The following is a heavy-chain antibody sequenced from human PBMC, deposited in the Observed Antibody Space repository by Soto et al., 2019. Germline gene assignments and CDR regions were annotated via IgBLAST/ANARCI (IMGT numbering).Heavy chain of an antibody. CDR1: GGSISSGDYY. CDR3: ARYRGPSLNSITMVRGVQPTNYYYYGMDV. Sequence: SETLSLTCTVSGGSISSGDYYWSWIRQPPGKGLEWIGYIYYSGSTYYNPSLKSRVTISVDTSKNQFSLKLSSVTAADTAVYYCARYRGPSLNSITMVRGVQPTNYYYYGMDVWGQGTTVTVSS. D-gene: IGHD3-10*01. CDR2: IYYSGST. V-gene: IGHV4-30-4*01. J-gene: IGHJ6*02.